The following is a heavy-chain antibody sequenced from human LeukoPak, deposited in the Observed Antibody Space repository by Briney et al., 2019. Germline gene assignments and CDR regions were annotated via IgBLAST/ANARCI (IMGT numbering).Heavy chain of an antibody. J-gene: IGHJ6*03. CDR3: ARAVYYYYYMDV. CDR1: DGSISSHY. CDR2: IYYSGST. Sequence: SETLSLTCTVSDGSISSHYWSWIRQPPGKGLEWIGYIYYSGSTNNNPSLKSRVTISVDTSKNQFSLKLSSVTAADTAVYYCARAVYYYYYMDVWGKGTTVTVSS. V-gene: IGHV4-59*11.